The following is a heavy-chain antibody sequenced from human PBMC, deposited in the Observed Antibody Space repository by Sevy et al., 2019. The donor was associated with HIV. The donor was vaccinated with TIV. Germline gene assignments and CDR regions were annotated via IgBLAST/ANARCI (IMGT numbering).Heavy chain of an antibody. CDR3: ARVSGTTDQFDY. CDR1: GFTFNHYN. Sequence: GGSLRLSCEASGFTFNHYNMNWVRQAPGKGLEWVSYISSSSSTKYYADSVKGRFIISRDNAKNSLYLQMNSVRAEDTAVYHCARVSGTTDQFDYWGQGALVTVSS. CDR2: ISSSSSTK. J-gene: IGHJ4*02. D-gene: IGHD1-7*01. V-gene: IGHV3-48*01.